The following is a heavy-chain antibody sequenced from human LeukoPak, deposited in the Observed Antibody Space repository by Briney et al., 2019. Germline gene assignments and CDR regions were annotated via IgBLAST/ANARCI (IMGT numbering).Heavy chain of an antibody. CDR1: GASITSGDYS. CDR3: ARGFFVRGNPGSWFDP. J-gene: IGHJ5*02. D-gene: IGHD3-10*02. Sequence: PSQTLSLTCAVSGASITSGDYSWNWMRQPPGKGLEWIGYIYHTGNTYYNPSLKSRVTISVDRSKNQFSLKLSSVTAADTAVCYCARGFFVRGNPGSWFDPWGQGTLVTVST. CDR2: IYHTGNT. V-gene: IGHV4-30-2*01.